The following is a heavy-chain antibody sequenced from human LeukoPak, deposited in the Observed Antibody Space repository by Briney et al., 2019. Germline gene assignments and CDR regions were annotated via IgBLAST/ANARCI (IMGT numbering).Heavy chain of an antibody. CDR2: ISPSGGST. V-gene: IGHV3-23*01. D-gene: IGHD4-23*01. J-gene: IGHJ4*02. CDR1: GFTFSSYA. Sequence: PGGSLRLSCAASGFTFSSYAMNWLRQAPGKGLEWVSAISPSGGSTYYADSVKGRFTISRDNSQLYLQMTSLRAEDTAVYYCAKGGGGNFPFDYWGQRTLVTVSS. CDR3: AKGGGGNFPFDY.